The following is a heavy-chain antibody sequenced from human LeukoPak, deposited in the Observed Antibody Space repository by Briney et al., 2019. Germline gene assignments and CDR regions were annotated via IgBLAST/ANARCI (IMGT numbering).Heavy chain of an antibody. CDR2: ISSSSTYI. CDR3: AREGRRVWGSYRDDY. Sequence: GGSLRLSCAVSELTSRDYFVNWVRQAPGKGLEWVSSISSSSTYIYYAESVKGRFTISRDNAKNSVYLQMNSLRVDDTAVYYCAREGRRVWGSYRDDYWGQGTLVTVSS. V-gene: IGHV3-21*01. D-gene: IGHD3-16*02. J-gene: IGHJ4*02. CDR1: ELTSRDYF.